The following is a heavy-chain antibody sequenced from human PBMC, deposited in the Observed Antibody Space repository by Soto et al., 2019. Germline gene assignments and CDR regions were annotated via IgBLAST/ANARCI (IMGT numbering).Heavy chain of an antibody. CDR2: IYRSSVFRFGPNE. CDR3: AREFSSQLPLDY. V-gene: IGHV3-21*01. J-gene: IGHJ4*02. CDR1: GFTFSSHS. Sequence: PGGSLRLSCAASGFTFSSHSMNWVRQAPGKGLEWVASIYRSSVFRFGPNEFYADSVGGRFIISRDNTNNLVFLQMDSLRVEDTAVYYCAREFSSQLPLDYWGQGTLVTVSS.